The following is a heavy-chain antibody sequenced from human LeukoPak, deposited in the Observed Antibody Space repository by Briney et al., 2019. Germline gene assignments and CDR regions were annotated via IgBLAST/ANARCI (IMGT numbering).Heavy chain of an antibody. V-gene: IGHV3-64*02. CDR3: ARVVSDGWFDP. D-gene: IGHD2-21*01. Sequence: GGSLRLSCAASGFTFSDYPMHWVRQAPGKGLEYVSAISSNGGSTYYADSVKGRFTISRDRSKNTLYLQMGSLRTEDMAVYYCARVVSDGWFDPWGQGTLVTVSS. CDR1: GFTFSDYP. J-gene: IGHJ5*02. CDR2: ISSNGGST.